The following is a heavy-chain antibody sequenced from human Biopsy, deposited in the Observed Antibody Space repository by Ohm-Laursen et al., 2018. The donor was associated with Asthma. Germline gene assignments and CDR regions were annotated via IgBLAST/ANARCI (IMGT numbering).Heavy chain of an antibody. D-gene: IGHD5-24*01. CDR2: IYYSGST. CDR1: GGSISSGGYY. CDR3: ARGPPVNRED. J-gene: IGHJ4*02. V-gene: IGHV4-31*03. Sequence: TLSLTCTVSGGSISSGGYYWSWIRQHPGKDLEWIGYIYYSGSTYYNPSLKSRVTISVDTSKNQFSLKLSSVTAADTAVYYCARGPPVNREDWGQGTLVTVSS.